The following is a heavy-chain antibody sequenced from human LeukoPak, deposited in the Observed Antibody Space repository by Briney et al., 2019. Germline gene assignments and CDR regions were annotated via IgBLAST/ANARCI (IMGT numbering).Heavy chain of an antibody. Sequence: GGSLRLSCAASGFTFSNAWMSWVRQAPGKGLEWVAVIWYDGSNKYYADSVKGRFTISRDNSKNTLYLQMNSLRAEDTAVYYCARDFGSGFDYWGQGTLVTVSS. D-gene: IGHD3-3*01. CDR2: IWYDGSNK. V-gene: IGHV3-33*08. CDR3: ARDFGSGFDY. CDR1: GFTFSNAW. J-gene: IGHJ4*02.